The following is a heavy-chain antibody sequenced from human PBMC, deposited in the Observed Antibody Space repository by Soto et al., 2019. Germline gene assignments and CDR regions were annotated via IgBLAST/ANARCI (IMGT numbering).Heavy chain of an antibody. CDR2: ISSSGSTI. Sequence: GGSLRLSCAASGFTFSSYSMNWVRQAPGKGLEWVSYISSSGSTIYYADSVKGRFTISRDSAKNSLYLQMNSLRAEDTAVYYCARVRVDDFWSGYYMGPYYYYYYMDVWGKGTTVTVSS. V-gene: IGHV3-48*01. D-gene: IGHD3-3*01. CDR3: ARVRVDDFWSGYYMGPYYYYYYMDV. CDR1: GFTFSSYS. J-gene: IGHJ6*03.